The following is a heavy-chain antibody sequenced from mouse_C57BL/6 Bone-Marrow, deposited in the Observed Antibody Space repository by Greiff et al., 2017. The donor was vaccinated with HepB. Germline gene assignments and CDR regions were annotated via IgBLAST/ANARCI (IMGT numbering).Heavy chain of an antibody. D-gene: IGHD2-1*01. CDR2: ISSGGDYI. CDR1: GFTFSSYA. V-gene: IGHV5-9-1*02. J-gene: IGHJ3*01. CDR3: TRDFYYGNYAWFAY. Sequence: EVHLVESGEGLVKPGGSLKLSCAASGFTFSSYAMSWVRQTPEKRLEWVAYISSGGDYIHYADTVKGRFTISRDNARNTLYLQMSSLKSEDTAMYYCTRDFYYGNYAWFAYWGQGTLVTVSA.